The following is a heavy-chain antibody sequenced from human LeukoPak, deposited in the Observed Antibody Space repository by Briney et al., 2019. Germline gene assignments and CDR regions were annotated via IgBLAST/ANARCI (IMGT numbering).Heavy chain of an antibody. Sequence: GASVKVSCKASGYTFTGYYMHWVRQAPGQGLEWMGWINPNSGGTNYAQKFQGRVTMTRDTSISTAYMELSRLRSDDTAVYYCAREHSLYSGYDAGGNFDYWGQGTLVTVSS. CDR3: AREHSLYSGYDAGGNFDY. CDR2: INPNSGGT. J-gene: IGHJ4*02. V-gene: IGHV1-2*02. CDR1: GYTFTGYY. D-gene: IGHD5-12*01.